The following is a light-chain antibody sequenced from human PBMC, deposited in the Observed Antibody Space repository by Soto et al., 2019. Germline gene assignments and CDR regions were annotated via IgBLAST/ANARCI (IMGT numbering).Light chain of an antibody. CDR1: QSISSY. V-gene: IGKV1-39*01. Sequence: DIQMTQSPSSLSASVGDRVTITCRASQSISSYLNWYQQKPGKAPKLLIYAASSLQSGVPSRFSGIGSGTDFTLSISSLQTEDFATYYCQKSYGTPFTFGRGTRLEMK. CDR3: QKSYGTPFT. J-gene: IGKJ5*01. CDR2: AAS.